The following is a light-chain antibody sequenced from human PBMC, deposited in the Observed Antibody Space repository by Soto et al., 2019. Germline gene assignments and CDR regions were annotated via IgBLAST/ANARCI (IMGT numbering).Light chain of an antibody. J-gene: IGLJ3*02. V-gene: IGLV2-14*01. Sequence: QSALTQPASVSGSPGQSITISCAGTSSDVGGYNYVSWYQQHPGKAPKLMIYDVSNRPSGVSNRFSGSKSGNTASLIISGLQAEDEADYYCSSYASTTRVFGGGTQLTVL. CDR2: DVS. CDR1: SSDVGGYNY. CDR3: SSYASTTRV.